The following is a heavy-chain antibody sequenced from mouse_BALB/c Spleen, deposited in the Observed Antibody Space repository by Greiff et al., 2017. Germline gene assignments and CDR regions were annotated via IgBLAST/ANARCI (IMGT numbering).Heavy chain of an antibody. CDR2: INPYNDGT. CDR3: ARAKDYDYDGAWFAY. CDR1: GYTFTSYV. D-gene: IGHD2-4*01. V-gene: IGHV1-14*01. Sequence: VQLQQSGPELVKPGASVKMSCKASGYTFTSYVMHWVKQKPGQGLEWIGYINPYNDGTKYNEKFKGKATLTSDKSSSTAYMELSSLTSEDSAVYYCARAKDYDYDGAWFAYWGQGTLVTVAA. J-gene: IGHJ3*01.